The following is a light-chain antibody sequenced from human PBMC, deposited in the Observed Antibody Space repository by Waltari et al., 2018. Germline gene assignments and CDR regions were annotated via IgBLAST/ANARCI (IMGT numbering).Light chain of an antibody. CDR3: ASWDTSLRVVM. CDR2: ETQ. CDR1: SSNIGNNF. V-gene: IGLV1-51*02. J-gene: IGLJ3*02. Sequence: QSMLTQPPSVSVAPGQKVTISCSGTSSNIGNNFVSWYQQFPRTAPKLLIYETQQRPSGTPDRFSASKSGSSATLVITGLEAGDEATYFCASWDTSLRVVMFGGGTRLTVL.